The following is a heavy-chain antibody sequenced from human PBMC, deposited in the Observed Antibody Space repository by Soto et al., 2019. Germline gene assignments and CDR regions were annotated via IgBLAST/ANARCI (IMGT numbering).Heavy chain of an antibody. CDR3: PHMGGAEVGLYYFDY. V-gene: IGHV2-5*01. Sequence: SGPTLVNPTQTLTLTCTFSGFSLSTTGVGVSWIRQPPGKALEWLALIYWHDDKRYSPSLKSRLTITKDTSKNQVVLTVTNMDPVAAAAYYCPHMGGAEVGLYYFDYWGQGALVTVSS. D-gene: IGHD3-16*01. CDR2: IYWHDDK. CDR1: GFSLSTTGVG. J-gene: IGHJ4*02.